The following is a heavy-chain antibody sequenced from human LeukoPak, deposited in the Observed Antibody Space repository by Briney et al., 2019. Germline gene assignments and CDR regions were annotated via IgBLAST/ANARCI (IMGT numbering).Heavy chain of an antibody. CDR1: GYTFTSYD. V-gene: IGHV1-8*01. CDR2: MNPNSGNT. CDR3: ATRAQNYGAFDY. J-gene: IGHJ4*02. D-gene: IGHD1-7*01. Sequence: GASVKVSCKASGYTFTSYDTNWVRQATGQGLEWMGWMNPNSGNTGYAQKFQGRVTMTRNTSISTAYMELSSLRSEDTAVYYCATRAQNYGAFDYWGQGTLVTVSS.